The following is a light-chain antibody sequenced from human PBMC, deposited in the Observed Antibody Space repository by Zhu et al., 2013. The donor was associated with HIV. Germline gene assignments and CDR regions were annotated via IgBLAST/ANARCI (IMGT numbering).Light chain of an antibody. CDR3: QLRYNWPPALT. CDR1: QTVSYRH. J-gene: IGKJ4*01. CDR2: GSS. Sequence: EIVLTQSPGTLSLSPGERATLSCRASQTVSYRHIAWYQQKPGQPPRLLLYGSSNRATGIPARFSGSGSGTDFTLTISSLEPEDFAIYYCQLRYNWPPALTFGGGTTVDIK. V-gene: IGKV3-11*01.